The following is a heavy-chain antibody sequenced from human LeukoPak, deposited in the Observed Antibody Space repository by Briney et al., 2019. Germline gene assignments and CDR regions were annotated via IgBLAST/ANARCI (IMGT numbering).Heavy chain of an antibody. Sequence: PSETLSLTCTVSGGSISSYYWSWIRQPPGKGLEWIGYIYYSGSTNYNPSLKSRVTISVDTSKNQFSLKLSSVTAADTAVYYCATGHGLDAFDIWGQGTMVTVSS. CDR2: IYYSGST. J-gene: IGHJ3*02. V-gene: IGHV4-59*08. CDR1: GGSISSYY. CDR3: ATGHGLDAFDI.